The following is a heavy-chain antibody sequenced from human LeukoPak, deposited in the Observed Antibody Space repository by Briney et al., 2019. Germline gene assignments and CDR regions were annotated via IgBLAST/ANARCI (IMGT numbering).Heavy chain of an antibody. CDR3: ARLCSSASCDGGLDWFDP. D-gene: IGHD2-2*01. V-gene: IGHV4-38-2*02. CDR1: NYSISSGYY. CDR2: IHHSGST. J-gene: IGHJ5*02. Sequence: ETLSLTCTVSNYSISSGYYWGWIRQPPGKGLDWIGSIHHSGSTYYNPSLKRRVTISVDTSKNQFSLRLSSVTAADTAVYYCARLCSSASCDGGLDWFDPWGQGTLVTVSS.